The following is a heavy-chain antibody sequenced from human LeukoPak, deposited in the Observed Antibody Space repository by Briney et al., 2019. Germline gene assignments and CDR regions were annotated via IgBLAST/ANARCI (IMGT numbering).Heavy chain of an antibody. V-gene: IGHV5-51*01. J-gene: IGHJ3*02. Sequence: GKSLKISCKGSGYSFTSYWIGWVRQMPGKGLEWMGIIYPGDSDTRYSPSFQGQVTISADKSISTAYLQWSSLKASDTAMYYCARGGLYYDILTGSDAFDIRGQGTMVTVSS. CDR3: ARGGLYYDILTGSDAFDI. CDR2: IYPGDSDT. CDR1: GYSFTSYW. D-gene: IGHD3-9*01.